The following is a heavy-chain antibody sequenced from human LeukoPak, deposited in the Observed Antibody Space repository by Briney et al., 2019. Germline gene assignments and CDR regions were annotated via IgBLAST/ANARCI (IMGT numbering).Heavy chain of an antibody. V-gene: IGHV3-23*01. D-gene: IGHD3-22*01. Sequence: GGSLRVSCADSVFTFINYVMCGVRPAPGRGVGWVSAITSDEKILYADPVKGRFTISRDNSKNTLHLQMNSLRAEDTAVYYCAKYCKLSGYYLGGYDYWGHGTLVTVSS. CDR1: VFTFINYV. J-gene: IGHJ4*01. CDR3: AKYCKLSGYYLGGYDY. CDR2: ITSDEKI.